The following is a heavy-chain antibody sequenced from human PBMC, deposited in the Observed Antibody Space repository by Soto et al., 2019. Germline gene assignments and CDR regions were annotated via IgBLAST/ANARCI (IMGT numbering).Heavy chain of an antibody. CDR1: GGTFSSYA. CDR3: ARGGGELIFMDV. CDR2: IIPIFGTA. Sequence: AASVKVSCKASGGTFSSYAISWVRQAPGQGLEWMGGIIPIFGTANYAQKFQGRVTITADESTSTAYMELSSLRSEDTAVYYCARGGGELIFMDVWGQGTTVTVSS. J-gene: IGHJ6*02. D-gene: IGHD3-10*01. V-gene: IGHV1-69*13.